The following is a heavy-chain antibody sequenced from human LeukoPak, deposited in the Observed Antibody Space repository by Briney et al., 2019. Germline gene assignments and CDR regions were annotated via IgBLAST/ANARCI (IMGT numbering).Heavy chain of an antibody. D-gene: IGHD6-13*01. CDR1: GFRFGGYS. CDR3: ARIRGSTLPISYTDV. Sequence: GGSLRLSCTASGFRFGGYSIHWVRQAPGKGLEWLSYISVSGTIHADSVMGRVTVSRDNAKNLLYLQMNSLRAEDTAVYYCARIRGSTLPISYTDVWGKGTTVPVSS. J-gene: IGHJ6*03. CDR2: ISVSGTI. V-gene: IGHV3-48*04.